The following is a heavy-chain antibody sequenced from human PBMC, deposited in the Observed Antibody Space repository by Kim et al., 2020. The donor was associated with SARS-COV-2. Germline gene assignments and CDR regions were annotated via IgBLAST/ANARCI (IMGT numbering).Heavy chain of an antibody. CDR2: IA. V-gene: IGHV1-69*04. J-gene: IGHJ4*02. Sequence: IANYAQKFQGRVTITADKSTSTAYMELSSLRSEDTAVYYCARVEKGTFDYWGQGTLVTVSS. D-gene: IGHD1-1*01. CDR3: ARVEKGTFDY.